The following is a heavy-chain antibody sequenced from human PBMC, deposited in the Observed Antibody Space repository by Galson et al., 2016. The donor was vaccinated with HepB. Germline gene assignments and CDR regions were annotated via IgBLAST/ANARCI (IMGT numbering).Heavy chain of an antibody. CDR2: ISYDGSNK. CDR1: GFTFSSFG. V-gene: IGHV3-30*18. CDR3: AKTSGSYYFNAFDI. J-gene: IGHJ3*02. D-gene: IGHD1-26*01. Sequence: SLRLSCAASGFTFSSFGIHWARQAPGKGLEWVAVISYDGSNKYYADSVKGRFTISRDNSKNTLYLQMNSLRAEDTAVYYCAKTSGSYYFNAFDIWGQGTMVTVSS.